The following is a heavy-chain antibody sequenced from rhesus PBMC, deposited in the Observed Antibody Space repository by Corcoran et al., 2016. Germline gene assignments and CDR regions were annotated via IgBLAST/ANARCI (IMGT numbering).Heavy chain of an antibody. D-gene: IGHD4-29*01. J-gene: IGHJ4*01. CDR3: ANFYGSDRC. Sequence: QVQLQESGPGLVKPSEALSLTCAVSGDSISNYYWSWIRQPPGKGLEWIGRIYGRTVSTAYDPSRKGRVTISMDTSKNQFSLRLSSVTAADTAVYYCANFYGSDRCWGQGVLVTVSS. CDR2: IYGRTVST. V-gene: IGHV4-147*01. CDR1: GDSISNYY.